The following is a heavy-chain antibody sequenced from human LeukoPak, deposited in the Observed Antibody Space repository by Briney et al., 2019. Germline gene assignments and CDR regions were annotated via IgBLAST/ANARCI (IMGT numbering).Heavy chain of an antibody. Sequence: GTSVKVSCKASGFTFTSSAMQWVRQARGQRLEWIGWIDVGSGNTNYAQKFQERVTITRDMSTSTAYMELSSLRSEDTAVYYCAAVVSDDSSGYYYALDAFDIWGQGTMVTVSS. CDR3: AAVVSDDSSGYYYALDAFDI. CDR2: IDVGSGNT. D-gene: IGHD3-22*01. CDR1: GFTFTSSA. J-gene: IGHJ3*02. V-gene: IGHV1-58*02.